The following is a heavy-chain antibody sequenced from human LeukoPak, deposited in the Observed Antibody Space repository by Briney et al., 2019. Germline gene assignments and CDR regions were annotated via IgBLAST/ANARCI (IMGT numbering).Heavy chain of an antibody. Sequence: ASVKVSCKASGGTFSSYAISWVRQAPGQGLEWMGRIIPIFGTANYAQKLQGRVTITTDESTSTAYVELSSLRSEDTAVYYCAVTRTGTVTTFDYWGQGTLVTVSS. CDR1: GGTFSSYA. CDR2: IIPIFGTA. V-gene: IGHV1-69*05. D-gene: IGHD4-17*01. CDR3: AVTRTGTVTTFDY. J-gene: IGHJ4*02.